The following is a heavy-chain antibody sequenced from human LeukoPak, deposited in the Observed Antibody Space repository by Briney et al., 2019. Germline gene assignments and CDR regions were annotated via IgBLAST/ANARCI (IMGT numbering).Heavy chain of an antibody. Sequence: SETLSLTCTVSGGSISSGDYYWSWIRQPPGKGLEWIGYIYYSGSTYYNPSLKSRVTISVDTSKNQFSLKLSSVTAADTAVYYCARDHDYGDYVRASDIWGQGTMVTVSS. CDR3: ARDHDYGDYVRASDI. J-gene: IGHJ3*02. D-gene: IGHD4-17*01. CDR1: GGSISSGDYY. V-gene: IGHV4-30-4*01. CDR2: IYYSGST.